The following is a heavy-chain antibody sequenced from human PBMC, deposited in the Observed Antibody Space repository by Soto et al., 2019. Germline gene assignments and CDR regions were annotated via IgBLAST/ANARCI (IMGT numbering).Heavy chain of an antibody. D-gene: IGHD3-22*01. Sequence: QMQLVQSGPEVKKLGTSVKVSCKASGFTFSNSAMQWVRQARGQRLEWIGWIVVGSGNTHYAQKFQERVTITRDMSTSTAYMELSSLRSEDTAVYYCAAAPSYYYDSMDAFDIWGQGTMVTVSS. J-gene: IGHJ3*02. CDR3: AAAPSYYYDSMDAFDI. CDR1: GFTFSNSA. V-gene: IGHV1-58*02. CDR2: IVVGSGNT.